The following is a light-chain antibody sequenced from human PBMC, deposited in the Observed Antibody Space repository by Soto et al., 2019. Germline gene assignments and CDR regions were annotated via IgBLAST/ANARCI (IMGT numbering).Light chain of an antibody. CDR2: AAS. CDR3: QASYSVSLFI. V-gene: IGKV1-39*01. J-gene: IGKJ3*01. Sequence: DIEMSQSPSSLSASIGDRVTITCRASQTIGTYLNWFHQKPGKAPKLLIYAASNLQSGVPSRFSGSGSGTDFTLITSSLQPDEFATSFCQASYSVSLFIFGASTKLDVK. CDR1: QTIGTY.